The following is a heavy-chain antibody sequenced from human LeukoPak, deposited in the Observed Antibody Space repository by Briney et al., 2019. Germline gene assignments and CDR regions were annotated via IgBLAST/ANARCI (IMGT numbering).Heavy chain of an antibody. CDR2: MYTSGGT. J-gene: IGHJ4*02. Sequence: SETLSLTCTVSGGSIYNHYWNWIRQPAGKGLEWIGRMYTSGGTKYNPSLESRVSMSVDTSKNQFSLRLGFGMTTLTAVYYCARGNAVDMLRGAYDFWGQGTLVTVSS. D-gene: IGHD3-10*01. CDR3: ARGNAVDMLRGAYDF. V-gene: IGHV4-4*07. CDR1: GGSIYNHY.